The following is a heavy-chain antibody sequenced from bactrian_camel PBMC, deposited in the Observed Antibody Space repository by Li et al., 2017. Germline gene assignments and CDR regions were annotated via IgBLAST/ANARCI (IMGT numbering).Heavy chain of an antibody. CDR2: MANRGRDT. CDR1: DEDIYKRYR. J-gene: IGHJ4*01. V-gene: IGHV3S14*01. D-gene: IGHD5*01. CDR3: AGGPFFQGRGLGTCGRLSEYDL. Sequence: HVQLVESGGGSVEAGGSLKLSCTPTDEDIYKRYRMAWFRQTPGNEREAITTMANRGRDTFYADSVKGRFTISRDNAKATLLLQMDNLKPEDTGSYYCAGGPFFQGRGLGTCGRLSEYDLWGQGTQVTVS.